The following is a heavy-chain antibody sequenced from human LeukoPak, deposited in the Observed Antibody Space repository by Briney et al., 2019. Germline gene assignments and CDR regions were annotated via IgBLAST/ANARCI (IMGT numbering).Heavy chain of an antibody. V-gene: IGHV3-7*01. J-gene: IGHJ4*02. Sequence: PGGSLRLSCAATGFTFSSYWMSWVRQAPGKGLEWVANIKQDGSEKYYVDSVKGRFTISRDNAKNSLYLQMNSLRAEDTAVYYCARGLYSSNSGAHDYWGQGTLVTVSS. CDR1: GFTFSSYW. D-gene: IGHD6-13*01. CDR3: ARGLYSSNSGAHDY. CDR2: IKQDGSEK.